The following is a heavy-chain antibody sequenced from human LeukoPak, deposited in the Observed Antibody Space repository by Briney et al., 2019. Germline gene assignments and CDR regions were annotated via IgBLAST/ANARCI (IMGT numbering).Heavy chain of an antibody. Sequence: GGSLRLSCAVSGFSVSGNYMSWVRQAPGKGLEWVSVIYSGGTTYYADSVKGRFTISRDNSKNTLYLQMNSLRVEDTAVYYCARGFSGYDPFDYWGQGTLVTVSS. D-gene: IGHD5-12*01. CDR2: IYSGGTT. CDR1: GFSVSGNY. CDR3: ARGFSGYDPFDY. J-gene: IGHJ4*02. V-gene: IGHV3-66*01.